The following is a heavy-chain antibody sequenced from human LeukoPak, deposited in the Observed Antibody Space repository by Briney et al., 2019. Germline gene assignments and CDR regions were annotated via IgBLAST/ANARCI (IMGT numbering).Heavy chain of an antibody. Sequence: ASVKVSCKASGYTFTNYYIHWVRQAPGQGLEWMGIINPSGGSTTSAQKFQGRVTMTRDTSTSTVYMELSSLRSEDTAVYYCARAVSDYYDSSGSKAFDYWGQGTLVTVSS. CDR2: INPSGGST. CDR1: GYTFTNYY. D-gene: IGHD3-22*01. CDR3: ARAVSDYYDSSGSKAFDY. V-gene: IGHV1-46*01. J-gene: IGHJ4*02.